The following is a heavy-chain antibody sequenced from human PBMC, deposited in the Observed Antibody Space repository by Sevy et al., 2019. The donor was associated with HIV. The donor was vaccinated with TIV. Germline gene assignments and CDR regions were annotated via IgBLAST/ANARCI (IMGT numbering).Heavy chain of an antibody. J-gene: IGHJ3*02. CDR1: GYSISSGFY. Sequence: SETLSLTCTVFGYSISSGFYWGWIRQPPGKGLEWIGNFYHSGSIYYNPSLKSRVTISVDTSKNQFSLNLNSVTAADTAVYWCARGSRYNYSDAFDIWGHGTMVTVSS. CDR3: ARGSRYNYSDAFDI. CDR2: FYHSGSI. V-gene: IGHV4-38-2*02. D-gene: IGHD5-18*01.